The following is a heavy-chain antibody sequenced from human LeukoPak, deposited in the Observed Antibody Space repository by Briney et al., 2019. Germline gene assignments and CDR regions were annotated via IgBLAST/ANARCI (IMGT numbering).Heavy chain of an antibody. D-gene: IGHD5-18*01. CDR1: GGSISSSSYY. J-gene: IGHJ4*02. V-gene: IGHV4-39*07. CDR2: IYYSGST. Sequence: SETLSLTCTVSGGSISSSSYYWGWIRQPPGKGLEWIGSIYYSGSTYYNPSLKSRVTISVDTSKNQFSLKLSSVTAADTAVYYCARDHTAMVNSFDYWGQGTLVTVSS. CDR3: ARDHTAMVNSFDY.